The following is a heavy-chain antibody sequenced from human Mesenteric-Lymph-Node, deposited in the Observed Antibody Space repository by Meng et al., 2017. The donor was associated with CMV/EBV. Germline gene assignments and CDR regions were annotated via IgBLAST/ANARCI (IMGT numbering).Heavy chain of an antibody. CDR1: GGAVRSNA. CDR2: IIPIFGTA. J-gene: IGHJ2*01. V-gene: IGHV1-69*06. Sequence: SGGAVRSNAIRWVRQAPGQGLEWMGGIIPIFGTANYAQKFQGRVTITADKSTSTAYMELSSLRSEDTAVYYCARDHGFSGSERYFDLWGRGTLVTVSS. D-gene: IGHD3-10*01. CDR3: ARDHGFSGSERYFDL.